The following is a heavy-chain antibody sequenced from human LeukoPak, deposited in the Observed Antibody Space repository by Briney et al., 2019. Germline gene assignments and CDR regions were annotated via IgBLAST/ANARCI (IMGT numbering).Heavy chain of an antibody. V-gene: IGHV3-23*01. D-gene: IGHD2-15*01. CDR2: ISGSGGST. CDR1: GFTFSDYW. CDR3: AKDLPIVPMDV. J-gene: IGHJ6*03. Sequence: PGGSLRLSCVGSGFTFSDYWATWVRQAPGKGLEWVSTISGSGGSTYYADSVKGRFTISRDISKNTLYLQMDSLRAEDTAIYYCAKDLPIVPMDVWGKGTTVTVSS.